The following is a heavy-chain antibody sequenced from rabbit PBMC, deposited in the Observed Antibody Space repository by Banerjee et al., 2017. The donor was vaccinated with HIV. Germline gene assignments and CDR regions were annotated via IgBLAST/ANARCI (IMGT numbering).Heavy chain of an antibody. D-gene: IGHD4-2*01. V-gene: IGHV1S40*01. Sequence: QSLEESGGDLVKPGASLTLTCTASGFTLSSYWMCWVRQAPGKGLEWIACIYTGSGSALYVSWAKGRFTISKTSSTTVTLQMTSLTAADTATYFCARDAGYAGSNLWGPGTLVTVS. CDR2: IYTGSGSA. CDR3: ARDAGYAGSNL. J-gene: IGHJ4*01. CDR1: GFTLSSYW.